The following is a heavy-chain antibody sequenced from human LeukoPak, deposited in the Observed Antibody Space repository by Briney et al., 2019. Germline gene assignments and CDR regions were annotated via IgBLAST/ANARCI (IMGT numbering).Heavy chain of an antibody. CDR3: ASVRRTGYYGSGSAVDY. V-gene: IGHV3-30*04. J-gene: IGHJ4*02. D-gene: IGHD3-10*01. Sequence: QAGGSLRLSCAASGFTFSSYAMHWVRQAPGKGLEWVAVISYDGSNKYYADSVKGRFTISRDNSKNTLYLQMNSLRAEDTAVYYCASVRRTGYYGSGSAVDYWGQGTLVTVSS. CDR1: GFTFSSYA. CDR2: ISYDGSNK.